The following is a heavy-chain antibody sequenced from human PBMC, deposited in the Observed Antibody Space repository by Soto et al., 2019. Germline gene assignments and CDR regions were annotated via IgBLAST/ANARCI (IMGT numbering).Heavy chain of an antibody. CDR3: ARGRVVVPAAVMFNCLDP. Sequence: PSETLFLTCASSGAPITCGDYAWNWIRHPPGKGLEWIGYIFHGGSTYYNPSLRSRVTISVDRSRTQFSLKMSSVTAADTAVYYCARGRVVVPAAVMFNCLDPWGQGALVTVSS. J-gene: IGHJ5*02. D-gene: IGHD2-2*01. V-gene: IGHV4-30-2*01. CDR2: IFHGGST. CDR1: GAPITCGDYA.